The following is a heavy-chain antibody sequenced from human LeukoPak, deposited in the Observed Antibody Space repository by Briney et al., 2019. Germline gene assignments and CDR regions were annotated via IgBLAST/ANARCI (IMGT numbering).Heavy chain of an antibody. Sequence: PGGSLRLSCAASGFTFSSYWMSWVRQAPGKGLEWVANIKQDGSEKYYVDSVKGRFTISRDNAKNSLYLQMNSLRAEDTAVYYCARKDYDFWSGYYIDYWGQGTLVTVSS. CDR1: GFTFSSYW. CDR3: ARKDYDFWSGYYIDY. J-gene: IGHJ4*02. D-gene: IGHD3-3*01. CDR2: IKQDGSEK. V-gene: IGHV3-7*01.